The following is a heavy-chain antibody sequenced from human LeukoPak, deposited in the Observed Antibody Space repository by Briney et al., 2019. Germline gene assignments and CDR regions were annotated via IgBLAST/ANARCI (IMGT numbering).Heavy chain of an antibody. CDR3: CGSYALPDAFDI. CDR1: GGSFSGYY. D-gene: IGHD3-16*01. J-gene: IGHJ3*02. Sequence: SETLSLTCAVYGGSFSGYYWGWIRQPPGKGLEWIGSIYYSGSTYYNPSLKSRVTISVDTSKNQFSLKLSSVTAADTAVYYCCGSYALPDAFDIWGQGTMVTVSS. V-gene: IGHV4-34*03. CDR2: IYYSGST.